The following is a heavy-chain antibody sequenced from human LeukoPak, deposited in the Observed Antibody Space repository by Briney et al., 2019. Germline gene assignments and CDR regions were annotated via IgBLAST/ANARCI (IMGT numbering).Heavy chain of an antibody. CDR3: ARDRKWSYDAFDI. V-gene: IGHV4-59*01. CDR2: IYYSGST. CDR1: GGSISSYY. D-gene: IGHD1-26*01. Sequence: SETLSLTCTVSGGSISSYYWSWIRQPPGKGLEWIGYIYYSGSTNYSSSLTSRVTISVDTSKNQFSLKLSSVTAADTAVYYCARDRKWSYDAFDIWGQGTMVTVSS. J-gene: IGHJ3*02.